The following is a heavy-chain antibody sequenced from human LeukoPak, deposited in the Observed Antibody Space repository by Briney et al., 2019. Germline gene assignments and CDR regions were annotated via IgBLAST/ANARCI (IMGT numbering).Heavy chain of an antibody. CDR3: ATSGSPYSTYDGYYYMDV. D-gene: IGHD4-11*01. Sequence: ASVKVSCKVSGYTLTELSIHWVRQAPGKGLEWMGGFDPEDGETIYAQKFQGRVTMTEDTSTDTAYMELSSLRSEDTAVYYCATSGSPYSTYDGYYYMDVWGKGTTVTVSS. V-gene: IGHV1-24*01. J-gene: IGHJ6*03. CDR1: GYTLTELS. CDR2: FDPEDGET.